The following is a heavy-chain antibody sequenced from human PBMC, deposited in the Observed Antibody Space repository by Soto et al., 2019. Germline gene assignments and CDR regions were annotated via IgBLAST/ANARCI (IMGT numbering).Heavy chain of an antibody. V-gene: IGHV3-21*01. CDR2: ISSSSSYI. J-gene: IGHJ5*02. Sequence: EVQLVESGGGLVKPGGSLRLSCAASGFTFSSYSMNWVRQAPGKGLEWVSSISSSSSYIYYADSVKGRFTISRDNAKNSLYLQMNSLRAEDTAVYYCARGTAWGEVDWFDPWGQGTLVTVSS. D-gene: IGHD7-27*01. CDR3: ARGTAWGEVDWFDP. CDR1: GFTFSSYS.